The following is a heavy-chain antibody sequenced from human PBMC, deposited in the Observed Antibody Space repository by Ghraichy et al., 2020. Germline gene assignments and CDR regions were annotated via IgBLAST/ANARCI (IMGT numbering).Heavy chain of an antibody. CDR3: ARVPRYDSSGYYYVGYFDY. D-gene: IGHD3-22*01. J-gene: IGHJ4*02. V-gene: IGHV4-59*01. CDR2: IYYSGST. CDR1: GVSISNYY. Sequence: SETLSLTCTVSGVSISNYYWSWIRQPPGKGLEWIGYIYYSGSTNYNPSLKSRVTMSVDTSKNQFSLKLSSVTAADTAVYYCARVPRYDSSGYYYVGYFDYWGQGTLVTVSS.